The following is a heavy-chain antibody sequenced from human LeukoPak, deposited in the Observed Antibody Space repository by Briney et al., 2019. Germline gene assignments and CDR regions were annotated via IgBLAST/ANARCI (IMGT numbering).Heavy chain of an antibody. J-gene: IGHJ4*02. CDR1: VGTLITYD. D-gene: IGHD2-21*01. V-gene: IGHV1-69*13. CDR3: AREPGDYHSLIPYCLAY. Sequence: ASVKVSCKASVGTLITYDISCVRHAPGQGLEWMGGIIPIFGTANYAQKFQGRVTITADASTSTASMELSRVKSADPALVYCAREPGDYHSLIPYCLAYWGQGTLVTVSS. CDR2: IIPIFGTA.